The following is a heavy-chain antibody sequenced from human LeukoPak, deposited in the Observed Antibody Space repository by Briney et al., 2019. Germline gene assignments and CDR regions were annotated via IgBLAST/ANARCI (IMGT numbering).Heavy chain of an antibody. D-gene: IGHD2-2*01. V-gene: IGHV4-39*01. CDR2: IYYSGST. J-gene: IGHJ4*02. Sequence: SETLSLTCTVSGGSISSSSYYWGWIRQPPGKGLEWIGSIYYSGSTYYNPSLKSRVTISVDTSKNQFSLKLSSVTAADTAVYYCARLGRGVVPAGDYWGQGTLVTVSS. CDR1: GGSISSSSYY. CDR3: ARLGRGVVPAGDY.